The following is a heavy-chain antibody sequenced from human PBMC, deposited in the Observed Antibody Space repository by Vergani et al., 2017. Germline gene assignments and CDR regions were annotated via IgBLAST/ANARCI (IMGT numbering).Heavy chain of an antibody. D-gene: IGHD3-16*01. CDR2: IYHSGST. V-gene: IGHV4-38-2*02. CDR1: GYSISSGYY. Sequence: QVQLQESGPGLVKPSETLSLTCTVSGYSISSGYYWGWIRPPPGKGLEWIGSIYHSGSTYYNPSLKSRVTISVDTSKNQFSLKLSSVTAADTAVYYCARGGGWQPLDPWGQGTLVTVSS. J-gene: IGHJ5*02. CDR3: ARGGGWQPLDP.